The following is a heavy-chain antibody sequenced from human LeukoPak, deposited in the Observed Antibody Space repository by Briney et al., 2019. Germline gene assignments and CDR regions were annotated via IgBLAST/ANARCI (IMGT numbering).Heavy chain of an antibody. D-gene: IGHD4-17*01. CDR2: INHSGST. V-gene: IGHV4-34*01. CDR1: GGSISSYY. Sequence: SETLSLTCTVSGGSISSYYWSWIRQPPGKGLEWIGEINHSGSTNYNPSLKSRVTISVDTSKNQFSLKLSSVTAADTAVYYCARGQGDYGDYKRFLGYYYYYMDVWGKGTTVTVSS. J-gene: IGHJ6*03. CDR3: ARGQGDYGDYKRFLGYYYYYMDV.